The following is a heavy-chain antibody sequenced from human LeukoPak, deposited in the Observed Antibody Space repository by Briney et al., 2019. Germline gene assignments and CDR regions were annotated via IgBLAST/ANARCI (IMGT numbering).Heavy chain of an antibody. Sequence: ASVKVSCKASGYTFTSYGISWVRQAPGQGLEWMGWISAYNGNTNYAQTLQGRVTMTTDTSTSTAYTELRSLGSDDTAVYYCARDGYDSSGYYYWGQGTLVTVSS. CDR3: ARDGYDSSGYYY. D-gene: IGHD3-22*01. J-gene: IGHJ4*02. CDR1: GYTFTSYG. V-gene: IGHV1-18*01. CDR2: ISAYNGNT.